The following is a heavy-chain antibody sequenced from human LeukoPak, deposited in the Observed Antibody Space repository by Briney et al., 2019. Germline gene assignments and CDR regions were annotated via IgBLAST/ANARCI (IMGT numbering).Heavy chain of an antibody. CDR3: ARDYCSSASCYGGNIDP. V-gene: IGHV1-18*01. CDR1: GYTFTSYG. CDR2: ISPYSGNT. Sequence: ASVKVSCKASGYTFTSYGVNWVRQAPGQGLEWMGWISPYSGNTNYAQNLQGRVTITTDTSTSTAYMEVRNLRSDDTAVYYCARDYCSSASCYGGNIDPWGQGSLVTVSS. J-gene: IGHJ5*02. D-gene: IGHD2-2*01.